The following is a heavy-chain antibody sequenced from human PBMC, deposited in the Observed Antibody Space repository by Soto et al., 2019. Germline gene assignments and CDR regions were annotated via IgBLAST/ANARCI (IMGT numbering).Heavy chain of an antibody. V-gene: IGHV3-30*18. CDR2: LSSDGSSR. Sequence: QVQLVESGGGVVQPGKSLRLSCAASGFTFSSYGMHWVRQAPGKGLEWVALLSSDGSSRFYADSVKGRFTISRDNSEYTLYLQMNSLRNDDTAVYYCAKDRNSFGYDSFVHWGQGTLVTVSS. CDR3: AKDRNSFGYDSFVH. CDR1: GFTFSSYG. J-gene: IGHJ4*02. D-gene: IGHD3-16*01.